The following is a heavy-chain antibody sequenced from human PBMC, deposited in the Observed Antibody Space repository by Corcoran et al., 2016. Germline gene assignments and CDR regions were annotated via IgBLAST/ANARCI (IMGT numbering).Heavy chain of an antibody. CDR2: INHSGST. J-gene: IGHJ6*02. V-gene: IGHV4-34*01. CDR3: ARDTGIAVAGSSEGYYYGMDV. CDR1: GGSFSGYY. Sequence: QVQLQQWGAGLLKPSETLSLTCAVYGGSFSGYYWSWIHQPPGKGLEWIGEINHSGSTNYNPSLKSRVTISVDTSKNQFSLKLSSVTAADTAVYYCARDTGIAVAGSSEGYYYGMDVWGQGTTVTVSS. D-gene: IGHD6-19*01.